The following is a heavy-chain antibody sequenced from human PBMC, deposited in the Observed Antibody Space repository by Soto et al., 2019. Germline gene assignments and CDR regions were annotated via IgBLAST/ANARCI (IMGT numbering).Heavy chain of an antibody. Sequence: PSXTLSLTCTVSGVSISSYYWSWIRQPPGKGLEWIGYIYHSGSTYYNPSLKSRVTISVDRSKNQLSLKLSSVTAADTAVYYCVRVPGPWGQGTLVTVSS. V-gene: IGHV4-59*12. CDR1: GVSISSYY. J-gene: IGHJ5*02. CDR3: VRVPGP. CDR2: IYHSGST.